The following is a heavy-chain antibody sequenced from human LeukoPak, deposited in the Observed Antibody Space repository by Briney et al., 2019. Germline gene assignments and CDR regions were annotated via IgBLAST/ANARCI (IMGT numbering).Heavy chain of an antibody. Sequence: SETLSLTCAVYGGSFSGYYWSWIRQPPGKGLEWIGEINHSGSINYNPSLKSRVTISVDTSKNQFSLKLSSVTAADTAVYYCARASRKSTMIVVVSNGWFDPWGQGTLVTVSS. CDR1: GGSFSGYY. CDR3: ARASRKSTMIVVVSNGWFDP. V-gene: IGHV4-34*01. CDR2: INHSGSI. J-gene: IGHJ5*02. D-gene: IGHD3-22*01.